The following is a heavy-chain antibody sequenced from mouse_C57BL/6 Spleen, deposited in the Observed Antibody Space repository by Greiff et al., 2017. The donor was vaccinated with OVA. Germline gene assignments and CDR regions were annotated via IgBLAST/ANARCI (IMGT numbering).Heavy chain of an antibody. CDR1: GYAFTNYL. V-gene: IGHV1-54*01. Sequence: QVHVKQSGAELVRPGTSVKVSCKASGYAFTNYLIEWVKQRPGQGLEWIGVINPGSGGTNYTEKFKGKATLTADKSSSTAYMQLSSLTSEDSAVYFGARGRFYDYDEGYAMDYWGQGTSVTVAS. CDR2: INPGSGGT. J-gene: IGHJ4*01. CDR3: ARGRFYDYDEGYAMDY. D-gene: IGHD2-4*01.